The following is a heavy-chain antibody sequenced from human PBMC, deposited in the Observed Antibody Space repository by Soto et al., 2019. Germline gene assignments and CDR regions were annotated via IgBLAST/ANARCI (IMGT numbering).Heavy chain of an antibody. J-gene: IGHJ5*02. Sequence: QVQLQESGPGLVKPSQTLSLTCTVSGGSISSGGYYWSWIRQHPGKGLEWIGYIYYSGSTCYNPSLKSRVTRSVDTSKNQFSLKLSSVTAADTAVYYCAREQSYDFWSGYVIDPWGQGTLVTVSS. V-gene: IGHV4-31*03. CDR2: IYYSGST. CDR3: AREQSYDFWSGYVIDP. D-gene: IGHD3-3*01. CDR1: GGSISSGGYY.